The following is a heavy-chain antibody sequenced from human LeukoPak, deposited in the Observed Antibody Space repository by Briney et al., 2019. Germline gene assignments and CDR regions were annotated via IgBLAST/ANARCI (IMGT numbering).Heavy chain of an antibody. V-gene: IGHV3-23*01. J-gene: IGHJ6*03. Sequence: GGSLRLSCAASGFTFSSHGMNWVRQAPGKGLEWVSGIIPSGHTTYYADSVRGRFTISRDNSRNTLYLQMNSLRAEDAALYFCARDPYSGSYGPYYYYYMDVWGKGTTVTISS. CDR3: ARDPYSGSYGPYYYYYMDV. CDR2: IIPSGHTT. CDR1: GFTFSSHG. D-gene: IGHD1-26*01.